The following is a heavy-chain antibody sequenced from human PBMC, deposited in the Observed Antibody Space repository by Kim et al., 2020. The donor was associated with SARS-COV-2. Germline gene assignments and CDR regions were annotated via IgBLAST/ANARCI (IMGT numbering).Heavy chain of an antibody. V-gene: IGHV5-51*01. J-gene: IGHJ4*02. Sequence: PGDSDTRDSPSFQGQVTISADKSISTAYLQWSSLKASDTAMYYCARHPDYWGQGTLVTVSS. CDR3: ARHPDY. CDR2: PGDSDT.